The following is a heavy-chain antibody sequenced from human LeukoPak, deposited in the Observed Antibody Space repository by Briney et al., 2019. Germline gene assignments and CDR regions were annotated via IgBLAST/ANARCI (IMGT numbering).Heavy chain of an antibody. CDR2: INPKSGNT. CDR3: ARAQLLWFGEPAPNPNDAFDI. V-gene: IGHV1-8*03. Sequence: ASVKVSCTASGYTFTTLDINWVRQATGQGLEWMGWINPKSGNTGHAQKFQGRVTITRNTSISTAYMELSSLRSEDTAVYYCARAQLLWFGEPAPNPNDAFDIWGQGTMVTVSS. J-gene: IGHJ3*02. D-gene: IGHD3-10*01. CDR1: GYTFTTLD.